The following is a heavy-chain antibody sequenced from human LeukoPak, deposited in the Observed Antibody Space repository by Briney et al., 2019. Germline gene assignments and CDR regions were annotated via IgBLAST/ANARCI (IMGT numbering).Heavy chain of an antibody. J-gene: IGHJ4*02. CDR2: IYHTGST. CDR1: GDSISSSPYF. D-gene: IGHD2-15*01. Sequence: PSETLSLTCTVSGDSISSSPYFWAWIRQPPGQGLEWIGSIYHTGSTYYHASLKSRVTISIDTSQNQFSLILTSVTAADTAMYYCARPPDLAAPGYWGQGTLVTVS. CDR3: ARPPDLAAPGY. V-gene: IGHV4-39*01.